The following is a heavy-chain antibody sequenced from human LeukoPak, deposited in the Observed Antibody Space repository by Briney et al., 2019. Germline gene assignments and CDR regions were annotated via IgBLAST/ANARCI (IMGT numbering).Heavy chain of an antibody. CDR2: ISAYNGNT. D-gene: IGHD3-10*01. J-gene: IGHJ6*02. V-gene: IGHV1-18*01. CDR3: ARGPPTLWFGELLDRRYGMDV. CDR1: GYTFSNYG. Sequence: GASVKVSCKASGYTFSNYGFIWVRQAPGQGLEWMGWISAYNGNTDYAQKLQGRVTMTTDTSTSTAYMELRSLRSDDTAVYYCARGPPTLWFGELLDRRYGMDVWGQGTTVTVSS.